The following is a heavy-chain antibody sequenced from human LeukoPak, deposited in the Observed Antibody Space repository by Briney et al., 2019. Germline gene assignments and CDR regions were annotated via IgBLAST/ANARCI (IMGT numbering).Heavy chain of an antibody. D-gene: IGHD2-2*02. CDR1: GYTFTSYG. J-gene: IGHJ6*02. CDR3: ARDGYCSSTSCYTGLDYYYYGMDV. V-gene: IGHV1-18*01. Sequence: GASVKVSCKASGYTFTSYGISWVRQAPGQGXXWMGWISAYNGNTNYAQKLQGRVTMTTDTSTSTAYMELRSLRSDDTAVYYCARDGYCSSTSCYTGLDYYYYGMDVWGQGTTVTVSS. CDR2: ISAYNGNT.